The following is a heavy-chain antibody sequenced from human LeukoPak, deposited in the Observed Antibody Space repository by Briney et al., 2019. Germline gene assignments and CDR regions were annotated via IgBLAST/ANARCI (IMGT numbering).Heavy chain of an antibody. V-gene: IGHV4-59*01. CDR3: ARWPNYDFWSGYRYGMDV. D-gene: IGHD3-3*01. CDR1: GGSISSYY. Sequence: PSETLSLTCTVSGGSISSYYWSWIRQPPGKGLEWIGYIYYSGSTNYNPSLKSRVTISVDTSKNQFSLKLSSVTAADTAVYYCARWPNYDFWSGYRYGMDVWGQGTTVTVS. CDR2: IYYSGST. J-gene: IGHJ6*02.